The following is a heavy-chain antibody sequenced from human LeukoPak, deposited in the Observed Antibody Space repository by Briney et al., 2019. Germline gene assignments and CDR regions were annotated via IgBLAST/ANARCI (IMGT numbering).Heavy chain of an antibody. D-gene: IGHD4-17*01. CDR1: GGYISSYY. CDR2: IFASGST. CDR3: ARSDYGDYENDY. Sequence: PSETLSLTCTVSGGYISSYYWNWIRQPAGKGLEWIGRIFASGSTSYNPSLKSRVTVSIDKSKNQFSLDLNSVTAADTAVYYCARSDYGDYENDYWGQGILVTVSS. J-gene: IGHJ4*02. V-gene: IGHV4-4*07.